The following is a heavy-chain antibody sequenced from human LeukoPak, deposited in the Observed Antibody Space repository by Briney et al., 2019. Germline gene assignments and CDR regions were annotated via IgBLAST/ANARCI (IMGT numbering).Heavy chain of an antibody. J-gene: IGHJ4*02. Sequence: GASVKVSCKASGYTFTSYGISWVRQAPGQGLEWMGWISAYNGNTNYAQKLQGRVTMTTDTSTSTAYMELRSLRPDDTAVYYCARIYYDFWSGSRDYWGQGTLVTVSS. CDR1: GYTFTSYG. CDR2: ISAYNGNT. D-gene: IGHD3-3*01. V-gene: IGHV1-18*01. CDR3: ARIYYDFWSGSRDY.